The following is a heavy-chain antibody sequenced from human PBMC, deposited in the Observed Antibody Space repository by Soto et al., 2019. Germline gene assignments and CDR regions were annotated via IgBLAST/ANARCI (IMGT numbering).Heavy chain of an antibody. CDR1: GFTFSSYG. V-gene: IGHV3-30*18. CDR3: AKHYYYYGMDV. Sequence: QVQLVESGGGVVQPGRSLRLSCAASGFTFSSYGMHWVRQAPGKGLEWVAVISYDGSNKYYADSVKGRFTISRDNSKNTLYLQMNSLRAEDTAVYYCAKHYYYYGMDVWGQGTTVTVSS. CDR2: ISYDGSNK. J-gene: IGHJ6*02.